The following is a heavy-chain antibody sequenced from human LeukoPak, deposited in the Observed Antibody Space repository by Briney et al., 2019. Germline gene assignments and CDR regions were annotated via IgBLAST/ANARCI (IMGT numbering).Heavy chain of an antibody. CDR2: IYYSGST. CDR3: ARSSNGKFSD. CDR1: GGSISSGGYY. Sequence: SETLSLTCTVSGGSISSGGYYWSWIRQHPGKGLEWIGYIYYSGSTYYNPSLKSRVTISVDTSKNQFSLKLSSVTAADTAVYYCARSSNGKFSDWGQGTLVTVSS. J-gene: IGHJ4*02. V-gene: IGHV4-31*03. D-gene: IGHD1-1*01.